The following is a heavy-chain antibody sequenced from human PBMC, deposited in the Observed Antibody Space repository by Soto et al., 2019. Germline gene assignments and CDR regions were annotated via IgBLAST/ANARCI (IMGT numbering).Heavy chain of an antibody. CDR3: ARMTVPYYYDSSGYYLIGNAAGDFDY. CDR2: IDWDDDK. J-gene: IGHJ4*02. V-gene: IGHV2-70*01. D-gene: IGHD3-22*01. CDR1: GFSLSTSGMC. Sequence: SGPTLVKPTQTLTLTCTFSGFSLSTSGMCVSWIRQPPGKALEWLALIDWDDDKYYKKSLKTRLTISKDTSKNQVVLTMTTMYPVEKATYYCARMTVPYYYDSSGYYLIGNAAGDFDYWGQGTLVTVSS.